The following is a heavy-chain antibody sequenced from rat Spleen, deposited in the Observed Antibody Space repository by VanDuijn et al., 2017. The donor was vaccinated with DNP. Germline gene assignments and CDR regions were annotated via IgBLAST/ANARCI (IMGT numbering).Heavy chain of an antibody. CDR3: TTDFERGY. J-gene: IGHJ2*01. D-gene: IGHD1-11*01. Sequence: EVQLVESGGGLVQPGRSLKLSCAASGFTFSDYYMAWVRQAPTKGLEWVATISPSGGSTYYRDSVKGRFTISRDNAKNTLYLQMDSLRSEDTATYYCTTDFERGYWGQGVMVTVSS. V-gene: IGHV5-27*01. CDR1: GFTFSDYY. CDR2: ISPSGGST.